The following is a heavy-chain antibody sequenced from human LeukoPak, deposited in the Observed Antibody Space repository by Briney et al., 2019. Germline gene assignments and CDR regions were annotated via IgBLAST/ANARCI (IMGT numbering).Heavy chain of an antibody. J-gene: IGHJ4*02. V-gene: IGHV4-59*12. CDR2: IYYSGST. D-gene: IGHD3/OR15-3a*01. Sequence: SETLSLTCTVSGGSISSYYWSWIRQPPGKGLEWIGYIYYSGSTNYNPSLKSRVTISVDTSKNQFSLKLSSVTAADTAVYYCARGGLGPGFDYWGQGTLVTVSS. CDR3: ARGGLGPGFDY. CDR1: GGSISSYY.